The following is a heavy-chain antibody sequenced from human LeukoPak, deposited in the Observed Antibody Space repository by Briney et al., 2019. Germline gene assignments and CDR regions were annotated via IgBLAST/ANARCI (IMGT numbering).Heavy chain of an antibody. D-gene: IGHD3-9*01. V-gene: IGHV3-11*04. CDR3: ARERPSYYDILTGYYPRSLPYYFDY. CDR1: GFTFSDYY. CDR2: ISSSGSTI. Sequence: GGSLRLSCAASGFTFSDYYMSWIRQAPGKGLEWVSYISSSGSTIYYADSVKGRFTISRDNAKNSLYLQMNSLRAEDTAVYYCARERPSYYDILTGYYPRSLPYYFDYWGQGTLVTVSS. J-gene: IGHJ4*02.